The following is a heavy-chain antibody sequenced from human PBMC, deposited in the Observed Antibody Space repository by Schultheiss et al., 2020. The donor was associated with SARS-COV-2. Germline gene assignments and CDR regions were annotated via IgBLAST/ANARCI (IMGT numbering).Heavy chain of an antibody. CDR1: GYTSTNYA. CDR2: IIPIFGTA. CDR3: ARDRYDFWSGYVSYWYFDL. D-gene: IGHD3-3*01. Sequence: SVKVSCKTSGYTSTNYAISWVRQAPGQGLEWMGGIIPIFGTANYAQKFQGRVTITADESTSTAYMELSSLRSEDTAVYYCARDRYDFWSGYVSYWYFDLWGRGTLVTVSS. V-gene: IGHV1-69*13. J-gene: IGHJ2*01.